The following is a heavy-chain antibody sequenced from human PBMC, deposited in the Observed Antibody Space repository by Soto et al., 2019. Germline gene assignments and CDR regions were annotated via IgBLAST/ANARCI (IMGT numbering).Heavy chain of an antibody. CDR2: ISSTTNYI. Sequence: GSLRLSCAASGFTFTRYSMNWVRQAPGKGLEWVSSISSTTNYIYYGDSMKGRFTISRDNAKNSLYLEMNSLRAEDAAVYYCARESEDLTSNFDYWGQGTLVTVSS. V-gene: IGHV3-21*06. CDR1: GFTFTRYS. J-gene: IGHJ4*02. CDR3: ARESEDLTSNFDY.